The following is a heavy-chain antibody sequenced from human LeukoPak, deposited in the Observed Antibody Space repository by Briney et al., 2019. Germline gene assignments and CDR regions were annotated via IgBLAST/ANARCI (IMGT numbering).Heavy chain of an antibody. V-gene: IGHV1-2*02. CDR3: ARDPFAGTTLGVFDY. Sequence: ASVKVPCKASGYTFTGYYMHWVRQAPGQGLEWMGWINPNSGGTNYAQKFQGRVTMTTDTSTSTAYMELRSLRSDDTAVYYCARDPFAGTTLGVFDYWGQGTLVTVSS. J-gene: IGHJ4*02. CDR2: INPNSGGT. CDR1: GYTFTGYY. D-gene: IGHD1-7*01.